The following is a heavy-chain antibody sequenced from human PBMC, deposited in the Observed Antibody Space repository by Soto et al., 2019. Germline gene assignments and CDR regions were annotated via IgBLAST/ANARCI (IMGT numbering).Heavy chain of an antibody. V-gene: IGHV3-74*01. D-gene: IGHD5-12*01. CDR3: ARDRLGNGYNPYFDY. Sequence: VGSLRLSCAASGFTFSSYWMHWVRQAPGKGLVWVSGINGAGSSTKYADSVKGRFTISRDNANNTLYLQMNSLRAEDTAVYYCARDRLGNGYNPYFDYWGQGTLVTVSS. J-gene: IGHJ4*02. CDR1: GFTFSSYW. CDR2: INGAGSST.